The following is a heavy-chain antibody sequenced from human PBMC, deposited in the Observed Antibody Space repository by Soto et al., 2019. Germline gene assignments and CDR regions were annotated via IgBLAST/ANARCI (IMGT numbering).Heavy chain of an antibody. D-gene: IGHD3-10*01. CDR2: IYYSGST. V-gene: IGHV4-61*01. CDR1: GGSVSSGSYY. J-gene: IGHJ6*02. CDR3: ARGDYYGSGNPIPYGMDV. Sequence: SETLSLTCTVSGGSVSSGSYYWSWIRQPPGKGLEWIGYIYYSGSTNYNPSLKSRVTMSVDTSKNQFSLKLSSVTAADTAVYYCARGDYYGSGNPIPYGMDVWGQGTTVTVSS.